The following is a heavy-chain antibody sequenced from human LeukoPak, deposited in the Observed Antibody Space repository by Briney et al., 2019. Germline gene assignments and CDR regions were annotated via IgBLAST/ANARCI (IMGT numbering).Heavy chain of an antibody. CDR2: IIPILGIA. D-gene: IGHD2-21*01. J-gene: IGHJ5*02. V-gene: IGHV1-69*04. Sequence: SVKVSCKASGGTFSSYAISWVRQAPGQGLEWMGRIIPILGIANYAQKFQGRVTITADKSTSTAYMELSSLRSEDTAVYYCARGGPFRGLDPWGQGILVTVSS. CDR3: ARGGPFRGLDP. CDR1: GGTFSSYA.